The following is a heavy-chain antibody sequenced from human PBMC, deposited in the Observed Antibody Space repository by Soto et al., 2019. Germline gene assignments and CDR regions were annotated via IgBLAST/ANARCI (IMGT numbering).Heavy chain of an antibody. CDR3: ASGTQLWRRRINNGDSG. V-gene: IGHV1-69*12. CDR1: GGTFSTYA. D-gene: IGHD5-12*01. CDR2: IIPMFGTA. J-gene: IGHJ4*02. Sequence: QVQLVQSGAEVKKPESSVKVSCKAPGGTFSTYAISWVRQAPGQGLEWMGGIIPMFGTANYAQRFQDRVTITADEGTKTDYTELSSLRSKDTAVNFCASGTQLWRRRINNGDSGWGQGTLVTVSS.